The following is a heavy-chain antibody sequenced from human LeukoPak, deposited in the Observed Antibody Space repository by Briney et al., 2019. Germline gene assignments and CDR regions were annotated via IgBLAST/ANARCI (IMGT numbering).Heavy chain of an antibody. V-gene: IGHV3-7*01. CDR1: GFTFSSYW. CDR3: TQNLVAAAGDH. D-gene: IGHD6-13*01. J-gene: IGHJ4*02. CDR2: IKPDGSVG. Sequence: GGSLRLSCAASGFTFSSYWMTWVRQAPGKGLEWVANIKPDGSVGYYVDSVRGRFIISRDNAGNSLYLQMNSLRVEDTAVYYCTQNLVAAAGDHWGPGTLLTVSS.